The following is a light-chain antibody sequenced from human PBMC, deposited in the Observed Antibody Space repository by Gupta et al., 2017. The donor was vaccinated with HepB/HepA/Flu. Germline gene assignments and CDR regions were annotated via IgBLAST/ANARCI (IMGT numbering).Light chain of an antibody. Sequence: EIVLTQSPGTLSLSPGERATLSCRASQSVSSNYLAWYQHKPGQAPRLLIYGASSRATGIPDRFSGSGSGTDFTLTINRLEPEDFAVYYCQQYDNSLMYTFGQGTXLEIK. CDR1: QSVSSNY. J-gene: IGKJ2*01. V-gene: IGKV3-20*01. CDR2: GAS. CDR3: QQYDNSLMYT.